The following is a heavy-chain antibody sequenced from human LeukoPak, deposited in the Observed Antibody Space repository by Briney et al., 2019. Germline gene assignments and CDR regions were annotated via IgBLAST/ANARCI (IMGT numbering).Heavy chain of an antibody. J-gene: IGHJ4*02. CDR2: ISSSSYI. CDR1: GFTFGSYS. V-gene: IGHV3-21*01. Sequence: PGGSLRLSCAASGFTFGSYSMNWVRQAPGKGLEWVSSISSSSYIYYADSVKGRFTISRDNAKNSLYLQMNSLRAEDTAVYYCAREDCSGGSCYATFDYWGQGTLVTVSS. CDR3: AREDCSGGSCYATFDY. D-gene: IGHD2-15*01.